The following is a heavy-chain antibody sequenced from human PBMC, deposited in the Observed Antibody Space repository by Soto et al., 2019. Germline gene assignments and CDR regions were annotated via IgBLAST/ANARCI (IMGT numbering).Heavy chain of an antibody. CDR3: GKKLCYISGYCEDIDY. CDR1: GFTFSNYG. V-gene: IGHV3-30*18. Sequence: QVQLVESGGGVVQPGRSLRLSCAASGFTFSNYGMHWVRQAPGKGLEWVAVISYDGRNKYYADSVKGRFTISRDNSKNTRYLQMNSLRAKERAFYYCGKKLCYISGYCEDIDYWAKGTRVTVSS. CDR2: ISYDGRNK. J-gene: IGHJ4*02. D-gene: IGHD3-22*01.